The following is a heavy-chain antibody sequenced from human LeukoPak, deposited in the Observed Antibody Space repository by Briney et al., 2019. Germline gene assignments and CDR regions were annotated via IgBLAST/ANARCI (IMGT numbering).Heavy chain of an antibody. Sequence: GASVKVSCKASGYSFTGYFINWVRQAPGQGLEWMGWINPNNGGTNYAQKFQGRVTMTRDASITTAYMEVSRLRSDDTAVYYCARDYYDRSGSDWGQGTLVTVSS. J-gene: IGHJ1*01. CDR3: ARDYYDRSGSD. V-gene: IGHV1-2*02. CDR1: GYSFTGYF. D-gene: IGHD3-22*01. CDR2: INPNNGGT.